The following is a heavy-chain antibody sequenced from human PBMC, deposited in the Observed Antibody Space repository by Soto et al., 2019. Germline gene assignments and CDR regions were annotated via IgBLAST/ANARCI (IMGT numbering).Heavy chain of an antibody. CDR1: GYTFTSYA. CDR3: AIDRGGEYGSSLDAFAI. D-gene: IGHD6-6*01. CDR2: INAGNGNT. Sequence: ASVKVSCKASGYTFTSYAMHWVRQAPGQRLEWMGWINAGNGNTKYSQKFQGRVTITRDTSANTAYMELSSLRCEDTAVYYCAIDRGGEYGSSLDAFAIWGQGTMVTVSS. V-gene: IGHV1-3*01. J-gene: IGHJ3*02.